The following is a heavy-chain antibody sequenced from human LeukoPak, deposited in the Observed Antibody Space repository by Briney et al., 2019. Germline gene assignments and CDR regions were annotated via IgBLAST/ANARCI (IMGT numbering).Heavy chain of an antibody. CDR3: ARMGSSWDYYYYMDV. Sequence: GASVKVSSKASGYTFTSYGISWVRQAPGQGLEWMGWISAYNGNTNYAQKLQGRVTMTTDTSTSTAYMELRSLRSDDTAVYYCARMGSSWDYYYYMDVWGKGTTVTVSS. J-gene: IGHJ6*03. D-gene: IGHD6-13*01. V-gene: IGHV1-18*01. CDR1: GYTFTSYG. CDR2: ISAYNGNT.